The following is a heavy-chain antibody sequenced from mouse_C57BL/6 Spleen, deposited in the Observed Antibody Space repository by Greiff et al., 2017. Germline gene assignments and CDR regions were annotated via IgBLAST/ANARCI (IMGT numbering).Heavy chain of an antibody. Sequence: EVKLVESGGGLVQPGGSLSLSCAASGFTFTDYYMSWVRQPPGKALEWLGFIRNKANGYTTEYSASVKGRFTISRDNSHSILYLQMNALRAEDSATYYCARYSLGYYFDYWGQGTTLTVSS. CDR3: ARYSLGYYFDY. D-gene: IGHD4-1*01. CDR2: IRNKANGYTT. CDR1: GFTFTDYY. V-gene: IGHV7-3*01. J-gene: IGHJ2*01.